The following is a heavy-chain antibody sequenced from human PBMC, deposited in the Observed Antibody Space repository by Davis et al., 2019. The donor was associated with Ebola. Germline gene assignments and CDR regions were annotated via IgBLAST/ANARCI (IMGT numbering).Heavy chain of an antibody. CDR2: ISGSGGST. J-gene: IGHJ4*02. CDR1: GFTFSSYA. Sequence: PGGSLRLSCAASGFTFSSYAMSWVSQAPGKGLEWASAISGSGGSTYYADSVKGRFTISRDNSKNTLYLQMNSLRAEDTAVYYCAKDPVVDSGYDGFDYWGQGTLVTVSS. V-gene: IGHV3-23*01. D-gene: IGHD5-12*01. CDR3: AKDPVVDSGYDGFDY.